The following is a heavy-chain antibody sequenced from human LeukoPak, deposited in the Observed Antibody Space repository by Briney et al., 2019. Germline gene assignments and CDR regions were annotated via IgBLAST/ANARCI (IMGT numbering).Heavy chain of an antibody. CDR2: FSATDGSA. CDR3: ARAKIAAAGTGAFDV. CDR1: GFTFSSYA. Sequence: PGGSLRLSCAASGFTFSSYAMTWVRQAPGKGLEWVSAFSATDGSAQYAESVEGRFTISRDNSKNTLFLQMNSLEAEDTAVYYCARAKIAAAGTGAFDVWGQGTLVTVSS. V-gene: IGHV3-23*01. J-gene: IGHJ3*01. D-gene: IGHD6-13*01.